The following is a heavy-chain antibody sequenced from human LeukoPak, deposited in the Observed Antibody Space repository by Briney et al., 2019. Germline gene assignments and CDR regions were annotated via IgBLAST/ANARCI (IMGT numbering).Heavy chain of an antibody. CDR3: ARETSSSWSNFDY. V-gene: IGHV3-9*01. Sequence: PGRSLRLSCAASGFTFDDYAIHWVRQAPGKGLEWVSGISWNSGSIGYADSVKGRFTISRDNAKNSLYLQMNSLRVEDTAVYYCARETSSSWSNFDYWGQGTLVTVSS. CDR1: GFTFDDYA. J-gene: IGHJ4*02. CDR2: ISWNSGSI. D-gene: IGHD6-13*01.